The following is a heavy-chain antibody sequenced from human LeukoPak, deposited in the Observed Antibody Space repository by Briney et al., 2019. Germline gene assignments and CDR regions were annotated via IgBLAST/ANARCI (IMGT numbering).Heavy chain of an antibody. CDR1: GGSISSSNFY. J-gene: IGHJ4*02. CDR2: IYYSGST. Sequence: SETLSLTCTVSGGSISSSNFYWGWIRQPPGKGLEWIGSIYYSGSTYYNPSLKSRVTISVDTSTNQFSLELSSVTAADTAVYYCARTYYDISGYFPNYFDYWGPGTLVTVSS. V-gene: IGHV4-39*07. D-gene: IGHD3-22*01. CDR3: ARTYYDISGYFPNYFDY.